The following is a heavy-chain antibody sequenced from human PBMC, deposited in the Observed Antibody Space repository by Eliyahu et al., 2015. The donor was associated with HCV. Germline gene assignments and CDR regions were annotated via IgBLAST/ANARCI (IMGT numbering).Heavy chain of an antibody. D-gene: IGHD4-23*01. J-gene: IGHJ4*02. V-gene: IGHV4-34*01. CDR1: GGSFSGYY. CDR2: INHSGST. CDR3: ARGKYGGVFDY. Sequence: QVQLQQWGAGLLKPSETLSLTCAVYGGSFSGYYWXWIRQPPGKGLEWIGEINHSGSTNYNPSLKSRVTISVDTSKNQFSLKLSSVTAADTAVYYCARGKYGGVFDYWGQGTLVTVSS.